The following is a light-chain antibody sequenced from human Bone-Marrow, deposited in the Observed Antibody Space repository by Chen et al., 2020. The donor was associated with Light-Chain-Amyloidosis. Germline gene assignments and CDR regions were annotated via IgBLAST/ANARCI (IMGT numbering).Light chain of an antibody. CDR1: NIGSTS. Sequence: SYVLTQPSSVSVAPGQTATIACGGNNIGSTSVHWYQQTPGQAPLLVVYDDSDRPSGIPGRLSGSNAGNTATLTSSRVEVGDEADYYCQVWDRSSDRPVFGGGTKLTVL. V-gene: IGLV3-21*02. CDR3: QVWDRSSDRPV. CDR2: DDS. J-gene: IGLJ3*02.